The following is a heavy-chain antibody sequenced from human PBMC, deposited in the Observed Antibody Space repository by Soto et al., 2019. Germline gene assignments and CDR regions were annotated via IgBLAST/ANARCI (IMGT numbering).Heavy chain of an antibody. D-gene: IGHD1-26*01. J-gene: IGHJ6*02. CDR2: ISPIFGTA. Sequence: QVQLVQSGAEVKKPGSSVKVSCKASGGTFSSYAISWVRQAPGQGLEWMGGISPIFGTANYAQKFQGIVTITADESTSTAYMELSRLRSEDTAVYYCARDEPLVGATLYGMDVWGQGPTVTVSS. CDR3: ARDEPLVGATLYGMDV. CDR1: GGTFSSYA. V-gene: IGHV1-69*01.